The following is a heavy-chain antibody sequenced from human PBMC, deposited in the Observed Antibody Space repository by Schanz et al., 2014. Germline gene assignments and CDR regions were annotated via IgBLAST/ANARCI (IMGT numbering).Heavy chain of an antibody. CDR2: ISAYNGNT. Sequence: QVQLVQSGAEVKKPGASVKVSCKASGYTFTSYGISWVRQAPGQGLEWMGWISAYNGNTNYAQKLQGRVTMTTDTSTSTAYMELRTPRPDDTAVYYWARDNLVSSSWYNYYGMDVWGQGTTVTVSS. CDR3: ARDNLVSSSWYNYYGMDV. J-gene: IGHJ6*02. V-gene: IGHV1-18*01. CDR1: GYTFTSYG. D-gene: IGHD6-13*01.